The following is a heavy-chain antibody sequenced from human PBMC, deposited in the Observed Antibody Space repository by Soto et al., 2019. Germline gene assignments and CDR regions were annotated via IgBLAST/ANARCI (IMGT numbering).Heavy chain of an antibody. J-gene: IGHJ4*02. CDR3: AIFTYYYGSGSYYNDKSDY. CDR1: GGTFSSYA. V-gene: IGHV1-69*06. Sequence: SVKVSCKASGGTFSSYAISWVRQAPGQGLEWMGGIIPIFGTANYAQKFQGRVTITADKSTSTAYMELSSLRSEDTAVYCCAIFTYYYGSGSYYNDKSDYWGQGTLVTVSS. D-gene: IGHD3-10*01. CDR2: IIPIFGTA.